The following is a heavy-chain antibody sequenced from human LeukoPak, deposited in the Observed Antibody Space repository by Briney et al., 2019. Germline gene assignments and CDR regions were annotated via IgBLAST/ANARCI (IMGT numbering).Heavy chain of an antibody. CDR3: ARVREMATILAYFHY. D-gene: IGHD5-24*01. CDR2: INPNSGGT. CDR1: GYTFTGYY. Sequence: ASVKVSCKASGYTFTGYYMHWVRQAPGQGLEWMGWINPNSGGTNYAQKFQGRVTLTRDTSISTAYMELSRLRSDDTAVYYCARVREMATILAYFHYWGQGTLVTVSS. J-gene: IGHJ4*02. V-gene: IGHV1-2*02.